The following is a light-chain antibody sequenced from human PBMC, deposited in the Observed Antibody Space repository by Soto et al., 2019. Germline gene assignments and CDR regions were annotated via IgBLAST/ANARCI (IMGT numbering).Light chain of an antibody. CDR2: KAS. CDR3: QQYNSYSLT. J-gene: IGKJ1*01. CDR1: QSISSW. Sequence: DIQMTQSPSTLSASVGDRVTITCRASQSISSWLAWYQQKPGKAPKLLIYKASSLESGVPSRFSGSGSGTECNLTISSLQPDDFSTYYCQQYNSYSLTFGQGTKVQL. V-gene: IGKV1-5*03.